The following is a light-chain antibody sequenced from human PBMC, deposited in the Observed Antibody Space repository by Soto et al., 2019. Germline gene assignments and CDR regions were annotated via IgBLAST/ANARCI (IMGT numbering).Light chain of an antibody. V-gene: IGLV2-14*01. J-gene: IGLJ1*01. CDR3: SSFTTTYTRV. Sequence: QSLLTQPASVSGSPGQSITISCTGTSSDVGGYNYVSWYQQHPGKAPKLMIYEVSNRPSGVSTRFSGSKSGNTASLNISGLQADDDADYYCSSFTTTYTRVFGSGTKVTVL. CDR2: EVS. CDR1: SSDVGGYNY.